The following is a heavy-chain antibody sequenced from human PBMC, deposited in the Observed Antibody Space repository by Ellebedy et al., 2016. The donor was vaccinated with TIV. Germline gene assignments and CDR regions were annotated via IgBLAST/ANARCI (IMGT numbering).Heavy chain of an antibody. CDR3: ARDLGGSSSTSCHYY. J-gene: IGHJ4*02. CDR2: ISAYNGNT. CDR1: GYTFTSYG. V-gene: IGHV1-18*04. D-gene: IGHD2-2*01. Sequence: AASVKVSCKASGYTFTSYGISWVRQAPGQGLEWMGWISAYNGNTNYAQKLQGRVTMTTDTSTSTAYMELRSLRSDNTAVYYCARDLGGSSSTSCHYYWGQGTLVTVSS.